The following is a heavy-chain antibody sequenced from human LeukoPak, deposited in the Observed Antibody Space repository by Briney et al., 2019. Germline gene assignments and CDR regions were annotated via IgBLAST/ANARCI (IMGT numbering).Heavy chain of an antibody. CDR3: ARPTTRSAFDI. CDR1: GFTFSSYA. D-gene: IGHD4-17*01. CDR2: ISYDGSNK. J-gene: IGHJ3*02. Sequence: GRSLRLSCAASGFTFSSYAMHWVRQAPGKGLGGVAVISYDGSNKYYAGSVKGRFTISRDNSKNTLYLQMNSLRAEDTAVYYCARPTTRSAFDIWGQGTMVTVSS. V-gene: IGHV3-30-3*01.